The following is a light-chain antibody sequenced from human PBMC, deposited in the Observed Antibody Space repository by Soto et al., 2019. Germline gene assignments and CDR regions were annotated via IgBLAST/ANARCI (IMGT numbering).Light chain of an antibody. J-gene: IGKJ5*01. CDR3: QQYNTWPRA. V-gene: IGKV3-15*01. CDR2: GAS. Sequence: EIVMTQSPATLSVSPGERATLSCRASQSVSSNLAWYQQKPGQAPRLLIYGASTRATGIPARFSGSGSGTEFTLTISSLQSEDIAVYYCQQYNTWPRAFGQGTRLEIK. CDR1: QSVSSN.